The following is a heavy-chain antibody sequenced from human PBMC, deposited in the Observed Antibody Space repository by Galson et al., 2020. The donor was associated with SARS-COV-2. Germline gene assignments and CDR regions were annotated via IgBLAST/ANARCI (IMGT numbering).Heavy chain of an antibody. CDR2: IRSKAYGGTT. V-gene: IGHV3-49*04. CDR3: TRDDFWSGYYAH. CDR1: GFTFGDYA. J-gene: IGHJ4*02. D-gene: IGHD3-3*01. Sequence: SLKISCTASGFTFGDYAMSWVRQAPGKGLEWVGFIRSKAYGGTTEYAASVKGRFTISRDDSKSIAYLQMNSLKTEDTAVYYCTRDDFWSGYYAHWGQGTLVTVSS.